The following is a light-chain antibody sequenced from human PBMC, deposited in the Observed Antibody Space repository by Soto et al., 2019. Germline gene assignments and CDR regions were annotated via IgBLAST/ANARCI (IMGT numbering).Light chain of an antibody. V-gene: IGKV1-39*01. CDR3: QQRYSTLGIT. CDR1: QTISNY. CDR2: AAS. J-gene: IGKJ5*01. Sequence: DIQMTQSPSSLSASVGDRVTITCRASQTISNYLSWYQQKPGEAPKLLIYAASSLQSGVPSRFSGSGSGTDFSLTISSLQPEDFATYYCQQRYSTLGITFGQGTRLDIK.